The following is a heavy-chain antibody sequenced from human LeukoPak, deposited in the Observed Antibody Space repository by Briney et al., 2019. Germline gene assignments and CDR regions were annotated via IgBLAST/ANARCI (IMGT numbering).Heavy chain of an antibody. CDR2: ISGSGGST. V-gene: IGHV3-23*01. CDR3: ARYGSGSYYNFDY. J-gene: IGHJ4*02. Sequence: GGSLRLSCAASGFTFSSYAMRWVRQAPGKGLEWVSAISGSGGSTYYADSVKGRFAISRDNSKNTLYLQMNSLRAEDTAVYYCARYGSGSYYNFDYWGQGTLVTVSS. D-gene: IGHD3-10*01. CDR1: GFTFSSYA.